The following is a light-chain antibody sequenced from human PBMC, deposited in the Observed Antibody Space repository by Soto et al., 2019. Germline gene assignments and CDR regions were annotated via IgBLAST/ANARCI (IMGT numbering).Light chain of an antibody. CDR2: GSS. CDR1: QSVSSGY. J-gene: IGKJ5*01. CDR3: QQYGSSPIT. Sequence: EIVLTQSPNSLSLSPGERATLSCRASQSVSSGYLAWYQQKPGQAPRLLIYGSSSRATGIPDRFSGSGSGTDFTLTISRLEPEDFAVYYCQQYGSSPITFGQGTRLEI. V-gene: IGKV3-20*01.